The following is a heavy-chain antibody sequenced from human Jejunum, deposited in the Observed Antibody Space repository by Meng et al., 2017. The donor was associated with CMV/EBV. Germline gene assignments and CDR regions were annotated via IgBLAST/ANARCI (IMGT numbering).Heavy chain of an antibody. J-gene: IGHJ5*01. CDR3: ARGRTRGGVTKNWFHW. D-gene: IGHD3-16*01. V-gene: IGHV1-2*02. Sequence: HGLRQAPGQGSEGQGWSNTSSGGTKYEQRLQSRVEMTRDTSVNTAHMQRRRMTSDDTAVYYSARGRTRGGVTKNWFHWWGQGTLVTVSS. CDR2: SNTSSGGT.